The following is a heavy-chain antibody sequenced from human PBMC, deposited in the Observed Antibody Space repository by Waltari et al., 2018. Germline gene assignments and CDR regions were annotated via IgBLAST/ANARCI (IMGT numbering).Heavy chain of an antibody. J-gene: IGHJ6*02. Sequence: QVQLVQSGAEVKKPGSSVKVSCKASGGTFSSYAISWVRQAPGQGLEWMGRIIPILGIANYAQKFQGRVTITADKSTSTAYMELSSLRSEDTAVYYCARGFDYGGTKDYYYYYYGMDVWGQGTTVTVSS. D-gene: IGHD4-17*01. V-gene: IGHV1-69*04. CDR2: IIPILGIA. CDR1: GGTFSSYA. CDR3: ARGFDYGGTKDYYYYYYGMDV.